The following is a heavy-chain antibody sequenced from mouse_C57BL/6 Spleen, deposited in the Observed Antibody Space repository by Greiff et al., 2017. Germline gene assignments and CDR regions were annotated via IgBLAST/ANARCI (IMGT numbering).Heavy chain of an antibody. CDR2: ISSGSSTN. Sequence: EVKLMESGGGLVKPGGSLKLSCAASGFTFSDYGMHWVRQAPGKGLEWVAYISSGSSTNYYADTVKGRFTFSKDNTKNTLFLQMTSLKSEDTAMYYCAGTGTNAMAYWGQGTSVTVSS. V-gene: IGHV5-17*01. D-gene: IGHD4-1*01. J-gene: IGHJ4*01. CDR1: GFTFSDYG. CDR3: AGTGTNAMAY.